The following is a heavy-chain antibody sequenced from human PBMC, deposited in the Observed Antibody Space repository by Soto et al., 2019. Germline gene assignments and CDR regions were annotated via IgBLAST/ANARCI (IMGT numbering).Heavy chain of an antibody. V-gene: IGHV1-18*04. CDR2: ISGYTGKT. Sequence: ASVKVSCKASGYTFTTYGVAWVRQAPGQGLEWLGWISGYTGKTNYTQKLQGRVTLTADTSTSTAYMELRSLRPDDTAVYYCARDTNMGYCSGGSCSWFDPWGQGTLVTVSS. CDR3: ARDTNMGYCSGGSCSWFDP. D-gene: IGHD2-15*01. J-gene: IGHJ5*02. CDR1: GYTFTTYG.